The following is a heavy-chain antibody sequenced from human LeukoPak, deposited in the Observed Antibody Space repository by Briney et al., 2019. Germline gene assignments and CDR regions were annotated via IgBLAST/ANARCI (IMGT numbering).Heavy chain of an antibody. CDR3: ARDCYSGYGFNCPGDY. CDR1: GFTFSRYA. V-gene: IGHV3-64*01. J-gene: IGHJ4*02. D-gene: IGHD5-12*01. Sequence: PGGSLILSCAASGFTFSRYAMHWVRQAPGKGLEYVSAISSNGGSTYYVNSVKGRFTISRDNSKNTLYLQMGSLRAEDMAVYYCARDCYSGYGFNCPGDYWGQGTLVTVSS. CDR2: ISSNGGST.